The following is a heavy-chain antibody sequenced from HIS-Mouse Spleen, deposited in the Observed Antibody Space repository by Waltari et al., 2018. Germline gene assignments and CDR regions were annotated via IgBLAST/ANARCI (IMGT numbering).Heavy chain of an antibody. D-gene: IGHD2-21*02. CDR1: GCPISRGDYY. J-gene: IGHJ4*02. Sequence: QVQLQESGPGLVKPSQTLSLNCPVSGCPISRGDYYWCWIRQPPGKGLEWIGYIYYSGSTYYNPSLKSRVTISVDTSKNQFSLKLSSVTAADTAVYYCARDMRTAPDYWGQGTLVTVSS. CDR3: ARDMRTAPDY. V-gene: IGHV4-30-4*01. CDR2: IYYSGST.